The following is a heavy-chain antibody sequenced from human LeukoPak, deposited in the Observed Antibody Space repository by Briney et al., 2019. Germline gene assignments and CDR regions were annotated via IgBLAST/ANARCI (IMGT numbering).Heavy chain of an antibody. V-gene: IGHV3-23*01. CDR2: ISGSGGST. CDR1: GFTFSSYA. J-gene: IGHJ6*02. CDR3: AKLSAYCYGSGSYVDV. D-gene: IGHD3-10*01. Sequence: SGGSLRLSCAASGFTFSSYAMSWVRQAPGKGLEWVSGISGSGGSTYDADSVKGRFTISRDNSKNTLYLHMNSLRAEDTAVYYCAKLSAYCYGSGSYVDVWGQGTTVTVSS.